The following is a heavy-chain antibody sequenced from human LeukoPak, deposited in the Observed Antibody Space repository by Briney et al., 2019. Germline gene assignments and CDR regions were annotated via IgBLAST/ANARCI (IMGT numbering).Heavy chain of an antibody. J-gene: IGHJ5*02. Sequence: PGGSLRLSCAASGFTFSSYSMNWVRQAPGKGLEWVSSISSSSSYKYYADSVKGRFTISRDNAKNSLYLQMNSLRDEDTAVYYCARGGRITIFGVVIMRVNWFDPWGQGTLVTVSS. D-gene: IGHD3-3*01. V-gene: IGHV3-21*01. CDR3: ARGGRITIFGVVIMRVNWFDP. CDR1: GFTFSSYS. CDR2: ISSSSSYK.